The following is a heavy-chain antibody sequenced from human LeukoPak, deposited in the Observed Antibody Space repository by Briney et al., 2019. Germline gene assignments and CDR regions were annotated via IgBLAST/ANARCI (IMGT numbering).Heavy chain of an antibody. J-gene: IGHJ6*02. CDR3: ARHSDSSGWYSNYGMDV. Sequence: SETLSLTCAVYGGSFSGYYWSWIRQPPGKGLEWIGYIYYSGSTNYNPSLKSRVTISVDTSKNQFSLKLSSVTAADTAVYYCARHSDSSGWYSNYGMDVWGQGTTVTVSS. D-gene: IGHD6-19*01. V-gene: IGHV4-59*08. CDR1: GGSFSGYY. CDR2: IYYSGST.